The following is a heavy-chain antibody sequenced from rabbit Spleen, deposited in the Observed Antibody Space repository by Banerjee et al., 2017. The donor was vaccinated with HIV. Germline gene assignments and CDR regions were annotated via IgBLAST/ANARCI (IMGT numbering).Heavy chain of an antibody. CDR1: GFSISSYY. Sequence: QSLEESGGDLVKPGASLTLTCTASGFSISSYYMNWVRQAPGKGLEWIGYIDPVFGITYYANWVNGRFSISRENAQNTVFLQMTSLTAADTATYFCARDPYGDYGAIDLWGQGTLVTVS. CDR2: IDPVFGIT. V-gene: IGHV1S40*01. CDR3: ARDPYGDYGAIDL. J-gene: IGHJ3*01. D-gene: IGHD2-1*01.